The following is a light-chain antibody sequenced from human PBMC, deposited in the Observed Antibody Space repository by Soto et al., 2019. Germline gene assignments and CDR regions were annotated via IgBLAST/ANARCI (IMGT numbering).Light chain of an antibody. CDR2: AAS. V-gene: IGKV1-39*01. CDR1: QSISNY. Sequence: DLQMTQSPSSLSASVGDSVTITCRASQSISNYLNWYQQKPWKAPKLLIYAASSLQSGVPSRFSGSGSGTDFTLTISSLQPEDFATYYCHQSYNTPLTFGGGTKVEIK. J-gene: IGKJ4*01. CDR3: HQSYNTPLT.